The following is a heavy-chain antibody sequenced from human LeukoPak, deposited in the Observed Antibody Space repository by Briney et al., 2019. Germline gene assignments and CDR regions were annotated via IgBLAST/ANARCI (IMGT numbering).Heavy chain of an antibody. J-gene: IGHJ5*02. D-gene: IGHD6-19*01. CDR3: ARDPSSGWYLKGWFDP. CDR2: ISYDGSNK. CDR1: GFTFSSYA. V-gene: IGHV3-30*04. Sequence: GGSLRLSCAASGFTFSSYAMHWVRQAPGKGLEWVAVISYDGSNKYYADSVKGRFTISRDNSKNTLYLQMNSLRAEDTAVYYCARDPSSGWYLKGWFDPWGQGTLVTVSS.